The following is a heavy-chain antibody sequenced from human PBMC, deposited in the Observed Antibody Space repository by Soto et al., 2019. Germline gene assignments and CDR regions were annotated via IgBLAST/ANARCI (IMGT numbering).Heavy chain of an antibody. V-gene: IGHV4-39*01. Sequence: SETLSLTCTVSGCSISSSSYYWVWIRQPPGKGLEWIGSIYYSGSTYYNPSLKSRVTISVDTSKNQFSLKLSSVTAADTAVYYCASLYSSGWYVDYWGQGTLVTVSS. J-gene: IGHJ4*02. CDR3: ASLYSSGWYVDY. D-gene: IGHD6-19*01. CDR2: IYYSGST. CDR1: GCSISSSSYY.